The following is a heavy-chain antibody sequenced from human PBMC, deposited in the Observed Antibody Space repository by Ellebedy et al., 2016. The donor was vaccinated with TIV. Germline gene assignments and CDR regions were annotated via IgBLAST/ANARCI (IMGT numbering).Heavy chain of an antibody. CDR1: GGSVSSGSYY. CDR2: IYYSGST. CDR3: ARRPNYGDYLPYFDY. Sequence: SETLSLTCTVSGGSVSSGSYYWSWIRQPPGKGLEWIGYIYYSGSTNYNPSPKSRVTISVDTSKNQFSLKLSSVTAADTAVYYCARRPNYGDYLPYFDYWGQGTLVTVSS. J-gene: IGHJ4*02. V-gene: IGHV4-61*01. D-gene: IGHD4-17*01.